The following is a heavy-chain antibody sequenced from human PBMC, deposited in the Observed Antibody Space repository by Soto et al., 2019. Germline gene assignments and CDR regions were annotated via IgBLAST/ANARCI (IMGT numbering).Heavy chain of an antibody. D-gene: IGHD3-22*01. CDR1: GFTFSSYA. J-gene: IGHJ4*02. CDR2: ISGSGGST. V-gene: IGHV3-23*01. CDR3: AKDTSYYDSSGYYYY. Sequence: GESLKISCAASGFTFSSYAMSWVRQAPGKGLEWVSAISGSGGSTYYADSVKGRFTISRDNSKNTLYLQMNSLRAEDTAVYYCAKDTSYYDSSGYYYYWGQGTLVTVSS.